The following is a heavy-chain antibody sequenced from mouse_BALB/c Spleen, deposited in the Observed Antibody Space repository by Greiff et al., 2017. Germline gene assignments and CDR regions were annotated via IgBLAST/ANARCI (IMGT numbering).Heavy chain of an antibody. D-gene: IGHD1-2*01. CDR3: ARDYGSAY. J-gene: IGHJ3*01. Sequence: VQLQQSGAELVRPGALVKLSCKASGFNIKDYYMHWVQQRPEQGLEWIGWIDPENGNTIYDPKFQGKASITADTSSNTAYLQLSSLTSEDTAVYYCARDYGSAYWGQGTLVTVSA. CDR2: IDPENGNT. CDR1: GFNIKDYY. V-gene: IGHV14-1*02.